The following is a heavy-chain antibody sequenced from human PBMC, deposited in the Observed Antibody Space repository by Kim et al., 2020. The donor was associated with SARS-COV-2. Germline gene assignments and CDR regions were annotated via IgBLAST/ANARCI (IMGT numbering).Heavy chain of an antibody. V-gene: IGHV3-49*02. CDR3: ARGLYCSGGSCYFIY. D-gene: IGHD2-15*01. Sequence: ASVKGRFTISRDDSKSIAYLQMNSLKTEDTAVYFCARGLYCSGGSCYFIYWGQGTLVTASS. J-gene: IGHJ4*02.